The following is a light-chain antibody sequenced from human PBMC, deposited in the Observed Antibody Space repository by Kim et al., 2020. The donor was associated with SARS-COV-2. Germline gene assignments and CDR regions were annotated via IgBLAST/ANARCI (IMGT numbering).Light chain of an antibody. Sequence: GQKVTVSSSVSSSISGCNTVNFYQHLPGTAPKLPFSIKNPRPTVVSDRFSGSKSRTSASLAICGLQSVDESDHYCAAWDDSLNGLFGGGTQLT. CDR1: SSISGCNT. J-gene: IGLJ2*01. CDR2: IKN. V-gene: IGLV1-44*01. CDR3: AAWDDSLNGL.